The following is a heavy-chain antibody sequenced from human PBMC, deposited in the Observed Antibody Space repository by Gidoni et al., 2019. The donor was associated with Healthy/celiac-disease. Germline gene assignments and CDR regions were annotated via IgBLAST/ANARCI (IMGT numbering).Heavy chain of an antibody. CDR3: AKDGVLRFLEWLFSRYFDY. D-gene: IGHD3-3*01. CDR2: ISGSGGST. J-gene: IGHJ4*02. CDR1: GFTFSSFA. Sequence: EVQLLESGGGLVQPGGSLRLSCAASGFTFSSFALPWVRQAPGKGLEWVSAISGSGGSTYYADSVKGRFTISRDNSKNTLYLQMNSLRAEDTAVYYCAKDGVLRFLEWLFSRYFDYWGQGTLVTVSS. V-gene: IGHV3-23*01.